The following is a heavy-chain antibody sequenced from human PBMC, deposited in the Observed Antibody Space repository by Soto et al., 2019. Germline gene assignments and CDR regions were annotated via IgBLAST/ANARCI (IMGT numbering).Heavy chain of an antibody. CDR1: GDSVTSGNYY. CDR3: ARESTRFGMDV. D-gene: IGHD5-12*01. V-gene: IGHV4-61*03. CDR2: VSYSGRT. J-gene: IGHJ6*02. Sequence: QVQLQESGPGLVKPSETLSLTCTVSGDSVTSGNYYWTWVRQSPGKGLEWIGYVSYSGRTNYNPSLQSRVTISSDTSKNLFSLKMNSLTAADTAVFYCARESTRFGMDVWGQGTTVTVSS.